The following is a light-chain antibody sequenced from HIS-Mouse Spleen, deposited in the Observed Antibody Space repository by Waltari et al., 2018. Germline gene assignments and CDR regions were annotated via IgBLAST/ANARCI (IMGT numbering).Light chain of an antibody. CDR1: LSDVGSYNL. CDR2: EGS. Sequence: QSALTQPASVSGSPGQSIPISCTGTLSDVGSYNLVSWYQQHPGKAPKLMIYEGSKRPSGVSNRFSGSKSGNTASLTISGLQAEDEADYYCCSYAGSSTSSWVFGGGTKLTVL. V-gene: IGLV2-23*01. CDR3: CSYAGSSTSSWV. J-gene: IGLJ3*02.